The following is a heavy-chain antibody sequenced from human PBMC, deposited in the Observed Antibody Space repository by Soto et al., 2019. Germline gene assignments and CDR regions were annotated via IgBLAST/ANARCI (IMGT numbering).Heavy chain of an antibody. CDR2: IYYSGST. CDR3: ARDIRHYYGSGSYYNVYYFDY. J-gene: IGHJ4*02. V-gene: IGHV4-30-4*08. CDR1: GGSISSGGYS. D-gene: IGHD3-10*01. Sequence: SETLSLTCAVSGGSISSGGYSWSWIRQPPGKGLEWIGYIYYSGSTYYNPSLKSRVTISVDTSKNQFSLKLSSVTAADTAVYYCARDIRHYYGSGSYYNVYYFDYWGQGTLVTVSS.